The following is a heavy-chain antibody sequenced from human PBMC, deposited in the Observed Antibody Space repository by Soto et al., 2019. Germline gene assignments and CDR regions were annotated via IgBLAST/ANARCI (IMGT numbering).Heavy chain of an antibody. CDR1: GYTFTGYY. V-gene: IGHV1-2*04. Sequence: QVQLVQSGAEVKKPGASVKVSCKASGYTFTGYYMHWVRQAPGQGLEWMGWINPNSGGTNYAQKFQGWVTMTRDTSINTAYMELSRLRSDDTAVYYCARALDIAVAASFDYWGQGTLVTVSS. J-gene: IGHJ4*02. D-gene: IGHD6-19*01. CDR2: INPNSGGT. CDR3: ARALDIAVAASFDY.